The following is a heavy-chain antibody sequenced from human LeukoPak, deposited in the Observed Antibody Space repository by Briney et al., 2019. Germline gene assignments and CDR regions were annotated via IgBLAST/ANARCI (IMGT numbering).Heavy chain of an antibody. V-gene: IGHV3-30*18. J-gene: IGHJ6*02. CDR1: GFTFSSYG. Sequence: PGRSLRLSCAASGFTFSSYGIHWVRQAPGKGLEWVAVISYDGSNKYYADSVKGRFTISRDNSKNTLYLQMNSLRAEDTAVYYCAKDTLATWAYHGMDVWGQGTTVTVSS. CDR2: ISYDGSNK. CDR3: AKDTLATWAYHGMDV. D-gene: IGHD5-12*01.